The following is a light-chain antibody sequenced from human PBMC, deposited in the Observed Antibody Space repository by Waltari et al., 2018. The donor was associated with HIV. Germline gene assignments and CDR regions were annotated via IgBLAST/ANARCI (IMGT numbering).Light chain of an antibody. J-gene: IGKJ1*01. CDR1: QSLVYDDGKRY. CDR2: RVS. V-gene: IGKV2-30*01. CDR3: MQATHWPWT. Sequence: DVVLTQSPLSLSVTLGQPASISCVSNQSLVYDDGKRYLYWFHQRPGQPPRRLIYRVSYRASGVPERISGSGSEIDFTLRVDRVEAGDVGTYFCMQATHWPWTFGQGTKIEI.